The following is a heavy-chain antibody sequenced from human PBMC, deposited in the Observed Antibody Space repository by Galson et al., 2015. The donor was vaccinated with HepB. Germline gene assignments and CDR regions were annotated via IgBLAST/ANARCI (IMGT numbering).Heavy chain of an antibody. CDR3: ARAGTSCGGDCYPPPHPTYNWFDP. J-gene: IGHJ5*02. Sequence: SVKVSCKASGYTFTGYYMHWVRQAPGQGLEWMGWINPNSGGTNYAQKFQGRVTMTRDTSISTAYMELSRLRSDDTVVYYCARAGTSCGGDCYPPPHPTYNWFDPWGQGTLVTVSS. CDR2: INPNSGGT. CDR1: GYTFTGYY. V-gene: IGHV1-2*02. D-gene: IGHD2-21*01.